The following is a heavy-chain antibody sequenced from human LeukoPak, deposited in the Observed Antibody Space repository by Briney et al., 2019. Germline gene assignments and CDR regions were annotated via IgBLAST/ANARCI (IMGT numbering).Heavy chain of an antibody. Sequence: VGSLRLSCAASGFTFSDYYMSWIRQAPGKGLEWVSYISSSSSYTNYADSVKGRFTISRDNAKNSLYLQMNSLRAEDTAVYYCARASGYPLAVFDYWGQGTLVTVSS. J-gene: IGHJ4*02. CDR2: ISSSSSYT. CDR1: GFTFSDYY. CDR3: ARASGYPLAVFDY. D-gene: IGHD3-10*01. V-gene: IGHV3-11*06.